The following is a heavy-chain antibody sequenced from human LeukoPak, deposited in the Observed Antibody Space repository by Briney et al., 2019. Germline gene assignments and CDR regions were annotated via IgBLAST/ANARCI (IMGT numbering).Heavy chain of an antibody. CDR1: GGSISSYY. D-gene: IGHD3-3*01. Sequence: SEPLSLTCTVSGGSISSYYWSWIRQPPGKGLEWIGYINYSGSTNYNPSLKSRVTISVDTSKNQFSLKLSSVTAADTAVYYCAALTGYDFWSGYPWYFDLWGRGTLVTVSS. CDR3: AALTGYDFWSGYPWYFDL. J-gene: IGHJ2*01. CDR2: INYSGST. V-gene: IGHV4-59*01.